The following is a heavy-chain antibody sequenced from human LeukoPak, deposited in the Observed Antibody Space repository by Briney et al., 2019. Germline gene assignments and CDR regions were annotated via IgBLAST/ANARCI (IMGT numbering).Heavy chain of an antibody. V-gene: IGHV1-2*02. CDR1: GYTFTGYY. Sequence: ASVTVSCTASGYTFTGYYMHWVRQAPGQGLEWMGWINPNSGGTNYAQKFQGRVTMTRDTSISTAYMELSRLRSDDTAVYYCARDRSITIFGVVTNNWFDPWGQGTLVTVSS. J-gene: IGHJ5*02. CDR2: INPNSGGT. CDR3: ARDRSITIFGVVTNNWFDP. D-gene: IGHD3-3*01.